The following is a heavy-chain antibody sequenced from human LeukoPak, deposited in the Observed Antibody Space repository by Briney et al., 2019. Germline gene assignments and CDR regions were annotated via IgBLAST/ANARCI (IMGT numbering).Heavy chain of an antibody. Sequence: ESGPTLVNPTQTLTLTCTFSGLSLSTSGVGVCWIRQPPGKALEWLALIYWNDDKRYSPSLKSRLTITKDTSKNQVVLTMTNMDPVDTATYYCAQRYSGSYFDYWGQGTLVTVSS. J-gene: IGHJ4*02. CDR3: AQRYSGSYFDY. D-gene: IGHD1-26*01. CDR1: GLSLSTSGVG. CDR2: IYWNDDK. V-gene: IGHV2-5*01.